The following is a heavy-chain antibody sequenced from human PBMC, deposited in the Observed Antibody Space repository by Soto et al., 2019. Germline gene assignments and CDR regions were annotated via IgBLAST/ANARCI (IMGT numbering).Heavy chain of an antibody. V-gene: IGHV1-18*01. Sequence: QVHLVQYGAEVKKPGASVKVSCKASGYTFTSYGITWVRQAPVQGLVWMGWISAHNGNTDYAQKLQGRVIVTRDTSTSTAYMELRSLRSDDTAVYYRARGRYGDYWGQGALVTVSS. CDR2: ISAHNGNT. CDR1: GYTFTSYG. J-gene: IGHJ4*02. D-gene: IGHD1-1*01. CDR3: ARGRYGDY.